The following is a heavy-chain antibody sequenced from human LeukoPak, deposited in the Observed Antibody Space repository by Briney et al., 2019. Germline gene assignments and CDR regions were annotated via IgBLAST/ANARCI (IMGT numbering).Heavy chain of an antibody. V-gene: IGHV4-34*01. Sequence: SETLSLTCAVYGGSFSGYYWSWIRQPPGKGLEWIGEINHSGSTNYIPSLKSRVTVSLDTSKTQFSLKLSSVTAADTAVYYCARHVRYFDWKNTGGAFDIWGQGTMVTVSS. CDR2: INHSGST. J-gene: IGHJ3*02. CDR3: ARHVRYFDWKNTGGAFDI. CDR1: GGSFSGYY. D-gene: IGHD3-9*01.